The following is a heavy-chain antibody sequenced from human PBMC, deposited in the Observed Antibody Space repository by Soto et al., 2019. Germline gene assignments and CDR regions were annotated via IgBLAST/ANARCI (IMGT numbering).Heavy chain of an antibody. V-gene: IGHV3-9*01. D-gene: IGHD6-19*01. CDR2: ISWNSGSI. CDR3: AKDMSGQWLGEYFQH. CDR1: GFTFDDYA. J-gene: IGHJ1*01. Sequence: GGSLRLSCAASGFTFDDYAMHWVRQAPGKGLEWVSGISWNSGSIGYADSVKGRFTISRDNAKNSLYLQMNSLRAEDTALYYCAKDMSGQWLGEYFQHWGQGTLVTVSS.